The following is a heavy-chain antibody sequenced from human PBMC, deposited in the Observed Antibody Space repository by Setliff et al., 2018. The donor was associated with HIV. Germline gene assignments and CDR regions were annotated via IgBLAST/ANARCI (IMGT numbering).Heavy chain of an antibody. CDR2: ISGYNDNT. V-gene: IGHV1-18*01. J-gene: IGHJ4*02. CDR1: GYSFTTFG. D-gene: IGHD2-2*01. CDR3: ARASSDIPGVDSNYFDD. Sequence: ASVKVSCKASGYSFTTFGITWVRQAPGQGLEWMGWISGYNDNTNYAQKYQGRVTLTTDTSTNTAYMELRRLISDDTAVYYCARASSDIPGVDSNYFDDWGRGTLVTVSS.